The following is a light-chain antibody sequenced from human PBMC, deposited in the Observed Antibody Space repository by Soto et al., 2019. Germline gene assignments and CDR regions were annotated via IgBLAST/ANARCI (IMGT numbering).Light chain of an antibody. V-gene: IGKV1-5*03. CDR1: QSSSSW. J-gene: IGKJ1*01. Sequence: DLQMTQSPSTLSASVGDRVTITCRSSQSSSSWLAWYQQKPGKAPNLLIYKASTLESGVPSRFSGSGSGTEFTLTISSLQPDDFATYYCQQYNSYPGTFGQGTKVDI. CDR3: QQYNSYPGT. CDR2: KAS.